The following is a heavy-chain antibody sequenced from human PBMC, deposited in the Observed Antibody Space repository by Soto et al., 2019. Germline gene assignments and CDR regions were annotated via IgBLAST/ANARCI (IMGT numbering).Heavy chain of an antibody. CDR1: GFSLSTSGVG. CDR2: IYLDDDK. CDR3: THFETWWFGDNYMDV. D-gene: IGHD3-10*01. V-gene: IGHV2-5*02. J-gene: IGHJ6*03. Sequence: QITLKESGPTLVKPTQTLTLTCTFSGFSLSTSGVGVGWIRQPPGKALEWLALIYLDDDKRYSTSLKSRLTITKDTAKNQVVITMTNMDTVDTATYYCTHFETWWFGDNYMDVWGKGTTVTVSS.